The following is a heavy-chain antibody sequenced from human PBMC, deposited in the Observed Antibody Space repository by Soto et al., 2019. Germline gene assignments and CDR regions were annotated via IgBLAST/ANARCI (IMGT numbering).Heavy chain of an antibody. V-gene: IGHV1-18*01. D-gene: IGHD6-13*01. CDR1: GYTFTSYG. J-gene: IGHJ6*02. Sequence: ASVKVSCKASGYTFTSYGISWVRQAPGQGLECMGWISAYNGNTNYAQKLQGRVTMTTDTSTSTAYMELRSLRSDDTAVYYCARGEYSSSWYGGFVRTDYYYYGMVVWGQGTTVTLSS. CDR3: ARGEYSSSWYGGFVRTDYYYYGMVV. CDR2: ISAYNGNT.